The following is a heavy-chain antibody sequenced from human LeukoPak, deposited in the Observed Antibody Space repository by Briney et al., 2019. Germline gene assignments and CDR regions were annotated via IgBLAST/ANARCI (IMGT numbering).Heavy chain of an antibody. Sequence: SGTLSLTCTVSGGSISNYYWSWIRQPPGKGLEWIGYIYYSGSTNYNASLKSRVTISVDTSKNQFSLKLNSVTAADTAVYYCAATSYYGSGTYDYWGQGSLVTVSS. J-gene: IGHJ4*02. CDR2: IYYSGST. D-gene: IGHD3-10*01. CDR1: GGSISNYY. V-gene: IGHV4-59*08. CDR3: AATSYYGSGTYDY.